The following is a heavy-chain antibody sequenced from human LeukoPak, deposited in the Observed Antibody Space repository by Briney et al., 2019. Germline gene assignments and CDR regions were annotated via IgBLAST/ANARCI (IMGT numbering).Heavy chain of an antibody. J-gene: IGHJ4*02. CDR3: ARHRGEWELSLVFDY. V-gene: IGHV4-39*01. D-gene: IGHD1-26*01. Sequence: SETLSLTCTVSGGSISSSSYYWGWIRQPPGKGLEWIGSIYYSGSTYYNPSLKSRVTISVDTSKHQFSLKLSSVTAADTAVYYCARHRGEWELSLVFDYWGQGTLVTVSS. CDR2: IYYSGST. CDR1: GGSISSSSYY.